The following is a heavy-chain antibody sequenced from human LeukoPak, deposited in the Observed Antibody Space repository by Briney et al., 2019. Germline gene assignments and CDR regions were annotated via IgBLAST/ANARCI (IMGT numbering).Heavy chain of an antibody. Sequence: GGSLRLSCAASGFTFSSYAMSWVRQAPGKGLEWVSGVSGSGGSTYYADSVKGRFTISRDNSKNTLYLQMNSLRAEDTAVYYCAKDLDMVATITGSWGQGTLVTVSS. V-gene: IGHV3-23*01. CDR2: VSGSGGST. CDR3: AKDLDMVATITGS. J-gene: IGHJ4*02. D-gene: IGHD5-12*01. CDR1: GFTFSSYA.